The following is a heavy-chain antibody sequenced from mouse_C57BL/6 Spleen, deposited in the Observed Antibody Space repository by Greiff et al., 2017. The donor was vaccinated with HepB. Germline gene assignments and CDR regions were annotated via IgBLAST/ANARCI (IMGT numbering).Heavy chain of an antibody. CDR1: GFTFSDYY. CDR2: INYDGSST. CDR3: ARVYDGSYFDV. D-gene: IGHD2-3*01. J-gene: IGHJ1*03. V-gene: IGHV5-16*01. Sequence: EVQRVESAGGLVQPGSSMKLSCTASGFTFSDYYMAWVRQVPEKGLEWVANINYDGSSTYYLDSLKSRFIISRDNAKNILYLQMRSLKSEDTATYYCARVYDGSYFDVWGTGTTVTVSS.